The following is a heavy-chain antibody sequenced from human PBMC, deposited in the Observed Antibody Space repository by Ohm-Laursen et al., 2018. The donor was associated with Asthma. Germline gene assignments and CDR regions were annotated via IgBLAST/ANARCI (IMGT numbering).Heavy chain of an antibody. V-gene: IGHV3-33*01. CDR1: GFTFTNSG. CDR3: ARDGRGAFDY. J-gene: IGHJ4*02. D-gene: IGHD3-10*01. Sequence: SLRLSCAAPGFTFTNSGMHWVRQAPGQALEWVAVIWYDGGYKYSGDTVKGRFTISRDNSKNRLYLQMNSLRAEDTAVYFCARDGRGAFDYWGQGTLVTVSS. CDR2: IWYDGGYK.